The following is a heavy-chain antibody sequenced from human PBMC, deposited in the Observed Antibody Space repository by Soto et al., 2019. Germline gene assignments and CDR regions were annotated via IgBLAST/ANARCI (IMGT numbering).Heavy chain of an antibody. V-gene: IGHV3-23*01. D-gene: IGHD6-19*01. CDR3: AKGRYRIGWYDPYFDY. CDR1: GFTFNSSA. Sequence: EVQLLEAGGGLVQPGGSLRLSCAASGFTFNSSAMSWVRQAPGKGLEWVSTTSGGAGSTYYADSVKGRFTFSRDNSKNTLYLQMNSLRADDTAVYYCAKGRYRIGWYDPYFDYWGQGTLVTVSS. J-gene: IGHJ4*02. CDR2: TSGGAGST.